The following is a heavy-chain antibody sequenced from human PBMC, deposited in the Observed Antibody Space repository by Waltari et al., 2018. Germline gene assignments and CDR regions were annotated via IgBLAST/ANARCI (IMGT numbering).Heavy chain of an antibody. Sequence: EVQLVESGGGLIQPGGSLRLSCAASGFTVRNYMSWVRQAPGKGLEWVSVIYTGGSTDYADSVKGRFTISGDNSKNTLYLQMNSRRAEDTAVYYCATSMAVAGKGRGWFDSWGQGTLVTVSS. J-gene: IGHJ5*01. D-gene: IGHD6-19*01. V-gene: IGHV3-53*01. CDR2: IYTGGST. CDR3: ATSMAVAGKGRGWFDS. CDR1: GFTVRNY.